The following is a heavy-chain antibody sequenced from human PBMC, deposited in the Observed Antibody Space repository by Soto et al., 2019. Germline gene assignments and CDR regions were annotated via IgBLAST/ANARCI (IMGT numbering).Heavy chain of an antibody. CDR2: IFYAGDT. J-gene: IGHJ5*02. V-gene: IGHV4-31*03. CDR3: AREGDYRTWFEP. CDR1: GESIATGAFY. Sequence: SETLSLTCTVSGESIATGAFYWSWIRLQSGKGPEWIGSIFYAGDTYYNPSLKSRVEISLDGSQNQFSLNLRSVTAADTAVYYCAREGDYRTWFEPWGPGTLVTVS. D-gene: IGHD4-17*01.